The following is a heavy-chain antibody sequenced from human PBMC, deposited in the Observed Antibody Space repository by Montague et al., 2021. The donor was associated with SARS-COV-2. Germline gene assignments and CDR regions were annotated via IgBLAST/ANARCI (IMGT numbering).Heavy chain of an antibody. CDR3: ARATPGYCSSTSCHTGHAFDI. D-gene: IGHD2-2*02. CDR1: GGSISSGGYY. CDR2: IYYSGST. Sequence: TLSLTCTVSGGSISSGGYYWSWIRQHPGKGLEWIGYIYYSGSTYYNPSLKSRVTISVDTSKNQFSLKLSSVTAADTAVYYCARATPGYCSSTSCHTGHAFDIWGQGTMVTVSS. V-gene: IGHV4-31*03. J-gene: IGHJ3*02.